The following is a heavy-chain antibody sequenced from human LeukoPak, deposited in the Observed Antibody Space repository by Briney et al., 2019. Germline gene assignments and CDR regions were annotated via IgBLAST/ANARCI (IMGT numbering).Heavy chain of an antibody. CDR1: GGSITTRSYY. Sequence: SETLSLTRTVSGGSITTRSYYWGWIRQPPGKGLEWIGSMHHSGSTYYNPSLKSRVTTSVDTSKNQFSLKLSSVTAADTAVYYCARDPGAYYDSSGYLNWFDPWGQGTLVAVSS. CDR3: ARDPGAYYDSSGYLNWFDP. CDR2: MHHSGST. V-gene: IGHV4-39*07. J-gene: IGHJ5*02. D-gene: IGHD3-22*01.